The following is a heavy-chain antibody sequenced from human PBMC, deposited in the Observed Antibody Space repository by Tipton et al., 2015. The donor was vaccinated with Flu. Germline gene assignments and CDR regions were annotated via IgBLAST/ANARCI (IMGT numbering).Heavy chain of an antibody. CDR2: IYYSGST. Sequence: TLSLTCTVSGGSISPYYWSWIRQPPGKGLEWIGYIYYSGSTKYNPSLKSRVTISVDTSKNQFSLKLSSVTAAVTAVYYCARDRDWNLDYWGQGTLVTVSS. J-gene: IGHJ4*02. CDR3: ARDRDWNLDY. V-gene: IGHV4-59*01. D-gene: IGHD3/OR15-3a*01. CDR1: GGSISPYY.